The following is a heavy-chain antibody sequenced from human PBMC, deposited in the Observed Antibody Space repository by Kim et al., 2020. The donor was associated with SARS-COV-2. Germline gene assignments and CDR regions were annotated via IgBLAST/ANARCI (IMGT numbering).Heavy chain of an antibody. CDR2: IIPILGIA. CDR3: AREVYSGYDKPLPSWYYGMDV. Sequence: SVKVSCKASGGTFSSYAISWVRQAPGQGLEWMGRIIPILGIANYAQKFQGRVTITADKSTSTAYMELSSLRSEDTAVYYCAREVYSGYDKPLPSWYYGMDVWGQGTTVTVSS. V-gene: IGHV1-69*04. J-gene: IGHJ6*02. CDR1: GGTFSSYA. D-gene: IGHD5-12*01.